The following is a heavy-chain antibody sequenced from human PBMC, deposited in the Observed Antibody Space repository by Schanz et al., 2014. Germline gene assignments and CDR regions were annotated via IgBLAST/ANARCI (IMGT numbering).Heavy chain of an antibody. CDR1: GFTFFGSFA. J-gene: IGHJ4*02. CDR3: AEDHAGSDILTALGN. CDR2: MSGSGSTA. D-gene: IGHD3-9*01. Sequence: EVQLLESGGGLVQPGGSLRLSCVASGFTFFGSFAMSWVRQAPGKGLEWVSGMSGSGSTADYADSVKGRFTISRDNSRKTLYLQMNSLRADDTAVYYCAEDHAGSDILTALGNWGQGTLVTVSS. V-gene: IGHV3-23*01.